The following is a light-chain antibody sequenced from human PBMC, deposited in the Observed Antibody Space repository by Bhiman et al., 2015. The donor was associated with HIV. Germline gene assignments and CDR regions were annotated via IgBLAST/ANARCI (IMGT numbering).Light chain of an antibody. J-gene: IGLJ2*01. CDR3: QAWDSSTAVV. CDR2: YNS. Sequence: SYELTQPPSVSVAPGQTAEITCAGNNIGSQTVHWYQLRPGQAPVLVISYNSDRPSGIPERFSGSNAGNVATLTINRAQAMDEADYYCQAWDSSTAVVFGGGTKLTVL. V-gene: IGLV3-21*01. CDR1: NIGSQT.